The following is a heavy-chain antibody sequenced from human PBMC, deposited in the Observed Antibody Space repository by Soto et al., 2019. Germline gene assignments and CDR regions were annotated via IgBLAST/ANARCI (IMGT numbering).Heavy chain of an antibody. Sequence: QIQLVQSGAEVKKPGASVKVSCRASGYTFNMYGITWVRQAPGQGLEWMGWITAENGDTKFAQKLQGRVSMNIDTSTTTGYMELRDLTSDDTALYYCARRTLGSAIGIGDYWGQGTLVTVSS. D-gene: IGHD7-27*01. J-gene: IGHJ4*02. V-gene: IGHV1-18*01. CDR1: GYTFNMYG. CDR3: ARRTLGSAIGIGDY. CDR2: ITAENGDT.